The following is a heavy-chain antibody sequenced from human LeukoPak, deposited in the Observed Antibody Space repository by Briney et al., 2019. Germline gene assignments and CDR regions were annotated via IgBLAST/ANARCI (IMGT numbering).Heavy chain of an antibody. V-gene: IGHV3-74*01. J-gene: IGHJ4*02. D-gene: IGHD6-13*01. Sequence: GGSLRLSCEASGFTFSSHWMHWVRQAPGKGLVWVSRISGFGDTTSYADSVKGRFTISRDNAKNSLYLQMSSLRAEDTALYYCARGTLKAAATDFDYWGQGTLVTVSS. CDR1: GFTFSSHW. CDR2: ISGFGDTT. CDR3: ARGTLKAAATDFDY.